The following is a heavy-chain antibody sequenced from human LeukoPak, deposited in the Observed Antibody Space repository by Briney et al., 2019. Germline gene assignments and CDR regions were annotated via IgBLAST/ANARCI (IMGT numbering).Heavy chain of an antibody. CDR3: AKAYYDILTGYLDY. V-gene: IGHV3-30*02. CDR1: GFTLSSYG. CDR2: IRYDGSNK. Sequence: PGGSLRLSCAASGFTLSSYGMHWVRQAPGKGLEWVAFIRYDGSNKYYADSVKGRFTISRDNSKNTLYLQMNSLRAEDTAVYYCAKAYYDILTGYLDYWGQGTLVTVSS. J-gene: IGHJ4*02. D-gene: IGHD3-9*01.